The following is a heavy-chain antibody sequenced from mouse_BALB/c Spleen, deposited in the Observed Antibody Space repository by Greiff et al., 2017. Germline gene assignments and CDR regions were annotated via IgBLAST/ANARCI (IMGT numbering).Heavy chain of an antibody. CDR3: ARGDYGSRIFAY. Sequence: EVKLMESGGGLVKPGGSLKLSCAASGFTFSDYYMYWVRQTPEKRLEWVATISDGGSYTYYPDSVKGRFTISRDNAKNNLYLQMSSLKSEDTAMYYCARGDYGSRIFAYWGQGTLVTGSA. J-gene: IGHJ3*01. CDR1: GFTFSDYY. CDR2: ISDGGSYT. V-gene: IGHV5-4*02. D-gene: IGHD1-1*01.